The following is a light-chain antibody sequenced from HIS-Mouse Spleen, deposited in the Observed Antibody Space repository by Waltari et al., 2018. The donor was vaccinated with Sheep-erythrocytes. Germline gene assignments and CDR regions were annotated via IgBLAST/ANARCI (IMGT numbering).Light chain of an antibody. CDR3: CSYAGSVV. Sequence: QSALTQPASVSGSPGQSITIPCTGTSSDGGSYNLVSWYQQHPGKAPKLMIYEGSKRPSGVSNRFSGSKSGNTASLTISGLQAEDEADYYCCSYAGSVVFGGGTKLTVL. CDR2: EGS. J-gene: IGLJ2*01. CDR1: SSDGGSYNL. V-gene: IGLV2-23*01.